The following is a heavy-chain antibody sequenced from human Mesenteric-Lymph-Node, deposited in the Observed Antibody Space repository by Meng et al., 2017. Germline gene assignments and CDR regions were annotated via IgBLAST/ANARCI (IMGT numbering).Heavy chain of an antibody. CDR2: INHSGST. CDR3: ARGRSDWFDP. CDR1: GGSISSSNW. V-gene: IGHV4-4*02. Sequence: QVQLQESVPGLVTLSGTLSLTCADSGGSISSSNWWSSGRQPPGKGLEWIGEINHSGSTNYNPSLKSRVTISVDTSKNQFSLKLSSVTAADTAVYYCARGRSDWFDPWGQGTLVTVSS. J-gene: IGHJ5*02.